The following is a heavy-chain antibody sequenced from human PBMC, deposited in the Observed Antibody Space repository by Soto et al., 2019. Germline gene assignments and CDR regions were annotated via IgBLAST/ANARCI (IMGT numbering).Heavy chain of an antibody. CDR3: AREPITGTTGYYYYGMDV. D-gene: IGHD1-7*01. J-gene: IGHJ6*02. V-gene: IGHV3-30*04. CDR2: ISYDGRNK. Sequence: QVQLVESGGGVVQPGRSLRLSCAASGFTFSSYAMHWVRQAPGMGLEWVAVISYDGRNKYYADSVKGRFTISRDNSKNPLYLQMNSLRAEDTAVYYCAREPITGTTGYYYYGMDVWGQGTTVTVSS. CDR1: GFTFSSYA.